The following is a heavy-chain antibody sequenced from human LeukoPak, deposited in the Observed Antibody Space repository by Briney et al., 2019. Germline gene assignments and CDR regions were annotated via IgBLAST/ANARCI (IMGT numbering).Heavy chain of an antibody. D-gene: IGHD3-3*01. CDR3: ARDYDFWSGSGYYYYMDV. CDR1: GGSISSHY. Sequence: SETLSLTCTVSGGSISSHYWSWIRQPPGKGLEWIGYIYYSGSTNYNPSLKSRVIISVDTSKNQFSLKLSSVTAADTAVYYCARDYDFWSGSGYYYYMDVWGKGTTVTVSS. CDR2: IYYSGST. V-gene: IGHV4-59*11. J-gene: IGHJ6*03.